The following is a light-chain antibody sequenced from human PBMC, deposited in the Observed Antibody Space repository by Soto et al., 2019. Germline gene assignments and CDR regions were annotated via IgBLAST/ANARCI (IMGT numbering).Light chain of an antibody. CDR3: CSYAGSYIYVV. Sequence: QSALTQPRSVSGSPGQSVTISCTGTGSDVGGYNSVSWYQQHPGKAPKLMIYDVSKRPSGVPDRFSGSKSGNTASLTISGLQAEDEADYYCCSYAGSYIYVVFGGGTKLTVL. CDR1: GSDVGGYNS. V-gene: IGLV2-11*01. J-gene: IGLJ2*01. CDR2: DVS.